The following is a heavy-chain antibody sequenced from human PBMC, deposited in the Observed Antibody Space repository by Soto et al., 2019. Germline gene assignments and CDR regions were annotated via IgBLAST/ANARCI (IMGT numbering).Heavy chain of an antibody. J-gene: IGHJ6*02. CDR3: ARGKYYYDSSGLYYYYYGMDV. V-gene: IGHV3-7*03. CDR1: GFTFSSYW. D-gene: IGHD3-22*01. Sequence: GGSLRLSCAASGFTFSSYWMSWVRQAPGKGLEWVANIKQDGSEKYYVDSVKGRFTISRDNAKNSLYLQMNSLRAEDTAVYYCARGKYYYDSSGLYYYYYGMDVWGQGTTVTVSS. CDR2: IKQDGSEK.